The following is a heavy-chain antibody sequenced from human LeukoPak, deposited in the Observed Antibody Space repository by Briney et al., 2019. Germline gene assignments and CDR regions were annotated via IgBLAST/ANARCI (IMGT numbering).Heavy chain of an antibody. Sequence: ASVKVSCKASGGTFSSYAISWVRQAPGQGLEWMGGIIPIFGTANYAQKFQGRVTITADESTSTAYMELSSLRSVDTAVYYCARPSGSGYSYGYGIDAFDIWGQGTMVTVSS. CDR1: GGTFSSYA. J-gene: IGHJ3*02. CDR3: ARPSGSGYSYGYGIDAFDI. D-gene: IGHD5-18*01. CDR2: IIPIFGTA. V-gene: IGHV1-69*13.